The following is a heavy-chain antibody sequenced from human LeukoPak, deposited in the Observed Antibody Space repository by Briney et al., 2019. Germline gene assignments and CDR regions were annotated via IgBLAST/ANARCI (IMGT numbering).Heavy chain of an antibody. CDR3: ARACSRQLVLRMGY. V-gene: IGHV1-2*02. J-gene: IGHJ4*02. D-gene: IGHD6-13*01. CDR1: GYTFTGYY. Sequence: ASVKVSCKTSGYTFTGYYFHWVRQAPGQRPEWMGWINPNSGGTNYAQKFQGRVTMTRGTSISTAYMELSRLRSDDTAVYYCARACSRQLVLRMGYWGQGTLVTVSS. CDR2: INPNSGGT.